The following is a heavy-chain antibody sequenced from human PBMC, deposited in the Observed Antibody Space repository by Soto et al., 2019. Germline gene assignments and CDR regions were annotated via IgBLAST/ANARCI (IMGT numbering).Heavy chain of an antibody. CDR1: GYTFTGYY. CDR3: AREGGKDLTGIDY. V-gene: IGHV1-2*02. Sequence: ASVKVSCNASGYTFTGYYMHWVRQAPGQGLEWMGWINPNSGGTNYAQKFQGRVTMTRDTSISTAYMELSRLRSDDTAVYYCAREGGKDLTGIDYRGQRPVVTVST. J-gene: IGHJ4*02. CDR2: INPNSGGT.